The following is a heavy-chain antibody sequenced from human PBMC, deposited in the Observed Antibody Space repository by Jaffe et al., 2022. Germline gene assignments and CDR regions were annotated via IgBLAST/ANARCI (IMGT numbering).Heavy chain of an antibody. V-gene: IGHV4-38-2*01. CDR1: GYSISSGYY. CDR2: FYHSGST. Sequence: QVQLQESGPGLVKPSETLSLTCAVSGYSISSGYYWGWVRQPPGKGLEWIGNFYHSGSTYYNPSLKSRVTISVDTSKNQFSLKLSSVTAADTAVYYCARVTGYSSGWYSDQYLYYFDYWGQGTLVTVSS. J-gene: IGHJ4*02. CDR3: ARVTGYSSGWYSDQYLYYFDY. D-gene: IGHD6-19*01.